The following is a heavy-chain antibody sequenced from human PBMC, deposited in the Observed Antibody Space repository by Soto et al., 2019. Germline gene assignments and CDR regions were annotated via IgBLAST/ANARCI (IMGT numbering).Heavy chain of an antibody. CDR1: GFTFSKYW. J-gene: IGHJ4*02. V-gene: IGHV3-7*05. Sequence: EVQLVESGGGLVQPGGSRRLSCAASGFTFSKYWMSWVRQAPGKGLEWVANIKQDGSEKYYVDSVKGRFTISRDNAKISLYLQMNSLRVEDTAVYYCARAEEDYGDVDYFDYWGQGTLVTVSS. D-gene: IGHD4-17*01. CDR2: IKQDGSEK. CDR3: ARAEEDYGDVDYFDY.